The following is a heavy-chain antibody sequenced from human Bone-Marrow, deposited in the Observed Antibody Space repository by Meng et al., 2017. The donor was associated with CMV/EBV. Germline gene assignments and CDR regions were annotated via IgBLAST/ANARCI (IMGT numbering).Heavy chain of an antibody. V-gene: IGHV1-2*02. CDR1: GYTFTGYY. Sequence: ASVQVSCKASGYTFTGYYMHWVRQAPGQGLEWMGWINPNSGGTNYAQKFQGRVTVTRDTSISTAYMELSRLGSDDTAMYYCASIGISEMTTIKDYWGQGTLVTVSS. CDR2: INPNSGGT. CDR3: ASIGISEMTTIKDY. J-gene: IGHJ4*02. D-gene: IGHD5-24*01.